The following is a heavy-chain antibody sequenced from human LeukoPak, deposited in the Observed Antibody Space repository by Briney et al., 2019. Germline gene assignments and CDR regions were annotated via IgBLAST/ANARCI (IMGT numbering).Heavy chain of an antibody. CDR1: GYTFTGYY. CDR3: ARDMGTSQAARPDFDY. Sequence: ASVKVSCKASGYTFTGYYMHWVRQAPGQGLEWMGWINPNSGGTNYAQKFQGRVTMTRDTSISTAYMELSRLRSDDTAVYYCARDMGTSQAARPDFDYWGQGTLVTVSS. D-gene: IGHD6-6*01. V-gene: IGHV1-2*02. J-gene: IGHJ4*02. CDR2: INPNSGGT.